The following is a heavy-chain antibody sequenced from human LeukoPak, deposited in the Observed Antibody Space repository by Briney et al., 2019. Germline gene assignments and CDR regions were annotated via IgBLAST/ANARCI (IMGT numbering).Heavy chain of an antibody. Sequence: PGGSLRLSCVASGFTFSSFAMSWVRQAPGKGLEWVSAIGVRGSTTLYADSVKGRFSISRDTPKNTLYLQMNSLRADDTAVYYCAKGRRFTMIVVVYYFDYWGQGTLVTVSS. CDR2: IGVRGSTT. J-gene: IGHJ4*02. CDR1: GFTFSSFA. CDR3: AKGRRFTMIVVVYYFDY. V-gene: IGHV3-23*01. D-gene: IGHD3-22*01.